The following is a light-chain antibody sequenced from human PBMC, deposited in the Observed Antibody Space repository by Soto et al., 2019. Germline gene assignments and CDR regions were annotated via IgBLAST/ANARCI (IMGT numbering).Light chain of an antibody. CDR3: QQYNNWPLT. Sequence: EIVMTQSPATLSVSPGERATLSCRASQSVSSNLAWYQQKPGQAPRLLIYGASTRATGSPARFSGSGSGTEFTLTISSLRSEDFAVYYCQQYNNWPLTFGGGTKVEIK. CDR1: QSVSSN. J-gene: IGKJ4*01. V-gene: IGKV3-15*01. CDR2: GAS.